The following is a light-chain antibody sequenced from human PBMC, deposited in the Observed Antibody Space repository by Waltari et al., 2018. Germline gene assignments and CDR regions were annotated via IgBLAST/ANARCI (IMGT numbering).Light chain of an antibody. Sequence: QSALTQPASVSGSPGQSITISCPGTSSHVWTYNLVSWYQQHPGKAPKLMIYEVTKRPSGVSSRFSASRSGNTASLTISGLQAEDEADYYCCSYNDGPYVFGTGTKVTVL. J-gene: IGLJ1*01. V-gene: IGLV2-23*02. CDR1: SSHVWTYNL. CDR2: EVT. CDR3: CSYNDGPYV.